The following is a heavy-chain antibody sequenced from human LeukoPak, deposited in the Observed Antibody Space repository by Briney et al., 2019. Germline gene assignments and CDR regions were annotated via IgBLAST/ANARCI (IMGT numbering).Heavy chain of an antibody. V-gene: IGHV4-61*08. CDR1: GGSISSGGYY. Sequence: SETLSLTCTVSGGSISSGGYYWSWIRQPPGKGLEWIGYISYSGSTNYNPSLKSRVTISVDTSKNQFSLKLNSVTAADTAVYYCVRDRHNWNLEGDWGQGTLVTVSS. CDR3: VRDRHNWNLEGD. D-gene: IGHD1-20*01. J-gene: IGHJ4*02. CDR2: ISYSGST.